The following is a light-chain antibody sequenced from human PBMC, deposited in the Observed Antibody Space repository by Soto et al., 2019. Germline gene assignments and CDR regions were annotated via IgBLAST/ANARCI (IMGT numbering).Light chain of an antibody. V-gene: IGKV1-39*01. CDR3: QQSYSTPPIT. J-gene: IGKJ5*01. Sequence: DIQMTQSPSSLSASVGDRVTITCRASQSISSDLNWYQQKAGKAPKLLIYAASSLQSGVPSRFSGSGSGTDFTLTISSLQPEDFATYYCQQSYSTPPITFGQGTRLEIK. CDR2: AAS. CDR1: QSISSD.